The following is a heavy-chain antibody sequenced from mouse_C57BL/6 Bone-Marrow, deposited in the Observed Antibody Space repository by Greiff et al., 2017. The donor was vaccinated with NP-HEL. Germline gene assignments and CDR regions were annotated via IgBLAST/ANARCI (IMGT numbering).Heavy chain of an antibody. CDR3: ARGTTPRFDY. CDR2: ISDGGSYT. V-gene: IGHV5-4*03. D-gene: IGHD1-1*01. Sequence: EVMLVESGGGLVKPGGSLKLSCAASGFTFSSYAMSWVRQTPEKSLEWVATISDGGSYTYYPDNVKGRFTISRDNAKNNLYLQMSHLKSEDTAMYYCARGTTPRFDYWGQGTTLTVSS. CDR1: GFTFSSYA. J-gene: IGHJ2*01.